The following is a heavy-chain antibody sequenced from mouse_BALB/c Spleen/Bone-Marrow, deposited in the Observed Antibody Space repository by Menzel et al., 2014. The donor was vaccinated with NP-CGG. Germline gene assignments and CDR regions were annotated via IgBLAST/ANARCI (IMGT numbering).Heavy chain of an antibody. CDR3: ARHAYYDQTEVSFVY. Sequence: EVQGVESGGGLVESGGSLKLSCAASGFTFNSYGMSWVRQTPEKRLEWVATISGGGSYTFYPDSVKGRFTISRDNAKNNLYLQLSSLRSEDTALYYCARHAYYDQTEVSFVYWGQGTLVIVSA. CDR2: ISGGGSYT. D-gene: IGHD2-4*01. V-gene: IGHV5-9-2*01. CDR1: GFTFNSYG. J-gene: IGHJ3*01.